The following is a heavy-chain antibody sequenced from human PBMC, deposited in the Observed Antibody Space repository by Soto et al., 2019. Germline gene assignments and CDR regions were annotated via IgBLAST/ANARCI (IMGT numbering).Heavy chain of an antibody. Sequence: QVQLQESGPGLVKPSETLSLTCTVSGGSISSYYWSRFRQPPGKGLEWIGYIYYSGSTSYNPSLKSRVTISVDTSNNQFSLKLSSVTAADTAVYFCARGGWSLDLWGRGTLVTVSS. CDR3: ARGGWSLDL. J-gene: IGHJ2*01. CDR1: GGSISSYY. CDR2: IYYSGST. V-gene: IGHV4-59*08. D-gene: IGHD3-16*01.